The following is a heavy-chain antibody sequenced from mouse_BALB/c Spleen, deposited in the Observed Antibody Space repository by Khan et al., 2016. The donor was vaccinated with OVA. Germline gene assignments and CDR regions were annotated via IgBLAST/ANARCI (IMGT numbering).Heavy chain of an antibody. CDR1: GFSLSTSGMG. D-gene: IGHD2-2*01. J-gene: IGHJ3*01. V-gene: IGHV8-12*01. CDR3: ARNLYGYDPWFAY. Sequence: QVQLKESGPGILQSSQTLSLTCSFSGFSLSTSGMGVSWIRQPSGKGLECLAHIYWDDEKRYNPSLKRRLTISKATSRKQVFLRITSVDTADTATYYCARNLYGYDPWFAYWGQGTLVTVSS. CDR2: IYWDDEK.